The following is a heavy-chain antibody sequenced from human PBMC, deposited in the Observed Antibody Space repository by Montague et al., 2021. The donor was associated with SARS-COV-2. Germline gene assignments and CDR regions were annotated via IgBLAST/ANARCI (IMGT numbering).Heavy chain of an antibody. J-gene: IGHJ6*02. CDR3: ARGEWLRGGMDV. CDR2: VFDSGST. Sequence: SETLSLTCTVSGGSISSYYWSWIRQPPGNGLEWIGHVFDSGSTNCNPSLKSRVTISVDTSKNQFSPKLSSVTAADTAVYYCARGEWLRGGMDVWGQGTTVTVSS. D-gene: IGHD5-12*01. CDR1: GGSISSYY. V-gene: IGHV4-59*13.